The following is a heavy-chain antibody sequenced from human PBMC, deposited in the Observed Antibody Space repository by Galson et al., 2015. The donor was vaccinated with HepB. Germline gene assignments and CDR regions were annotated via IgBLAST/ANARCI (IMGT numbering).Heavy chain of an antibody. D-gene: IGHD5-18*01. V-gene: IGHV1-2*02. J-gene: IGHJ4*02. CDR3: AFLWGVYSYGSLAVAGNDY. Sequence: SVKVSCKASGYTFTGYYMHWVRQAPGQGLEWMGWINPNSGGTNYAQKFQGRVTMTRDTSISTTYMELSRLRSDDTAVYYCAFLWGVYSYGSLAVAGNDYWSQGTLVTVSS. CDR1: GYTFTGYY. CDR2: INPNSGGT.